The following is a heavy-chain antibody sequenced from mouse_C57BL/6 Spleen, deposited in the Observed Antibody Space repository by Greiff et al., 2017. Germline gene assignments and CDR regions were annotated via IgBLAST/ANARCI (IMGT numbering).Heavy chain of an antibody. V-gene: IGHV5-6*01. Sequence: EVKLVESGGDLVKPGGSLTLSCAASGFTFSSYGMSWVRQTPDKRLEWVATISSGGSYTYYPDSVKGRFTISRDNAKNTLYLQMSSLNSEDTAMYYCARQGGSSYFDYGGQGTTLTVSS. D-gene: IGHD1-1*01. CDR3: ARQGGSSYFDY. CDR1: GFTFSSYG. J-gene: IGHJ2*01. CDR2: ISSGGSYT.